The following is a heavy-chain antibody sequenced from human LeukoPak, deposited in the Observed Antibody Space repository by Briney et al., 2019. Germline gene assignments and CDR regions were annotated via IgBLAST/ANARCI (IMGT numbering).Heavy chain of an antibody. D-gene: IGHD5-18*01. J-gene: IGHJ4*02. CDR2: IYPNGNT. CDR1: GFTVSSNY. Sequence: GGSLRLSCAASGFTVSSNYMNWVRQAPGRGLEWVSMIYPNGNTFYTNSVKGRFTISKDNSKNTLDLQMSSLRAEDTAVYYCARRGHGYGSPFDYWGQGTLVTVSS. CDR3: ARRGHGYGSPFDY. V-gene: IGHV3-66*04.